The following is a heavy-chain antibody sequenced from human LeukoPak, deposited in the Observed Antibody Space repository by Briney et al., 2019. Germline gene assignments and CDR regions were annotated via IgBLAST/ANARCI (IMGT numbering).Heavy chain of an antibody. J-gene: IGHJ6*03. CDR1: GGSFSGYY. CDR2: INHSGST. Sequence: SETLSLTCAAYGGSFSGYYWSWIRQPPGKGLEWIGYINHSGSTNYNPSLKSRVTISVDTSKNQFSLKLSSVIAADTAVYYCARGPYDFWNSYSDPAPRGWYYRDVWGKGTTVTVS. CDR3: ARGPYDFWNSYSDPAPRGWYYRDV. D-gene: IGHD3-3*01. V-gene: IGHV4-34*01.